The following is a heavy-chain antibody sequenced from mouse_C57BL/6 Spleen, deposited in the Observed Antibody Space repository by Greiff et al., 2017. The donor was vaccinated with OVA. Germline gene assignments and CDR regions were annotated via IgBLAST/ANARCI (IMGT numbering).Heavy chain of an antibody. CDR3: ASRPKSSDSSGYLDY. V-gene: IGHV1-52*01. CDR1: GYTFTSYW. Sequence: VQLQQPGAELVRPGSSVKLSCKASGYTFTSYWMHWVKQRPIQGLEWIGNIDPSDSETHYNQKFKDKATLTVDKSSSTAYMQLSSLTSEDSAVYYGASRPKSSDSSGYLDYWGQGTTLTVSS. J-gene: IGHJ2*01. CDR2: IDPSDSET. D-gene: IGHD3-2*02.